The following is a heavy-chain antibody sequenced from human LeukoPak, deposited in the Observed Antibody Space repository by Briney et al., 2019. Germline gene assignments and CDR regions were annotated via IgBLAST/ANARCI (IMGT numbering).Heavy chain of an antibody. CDR3: TRGYIRQWLVLRDAFDI. D-gene: IGHD6-19*01. V-gene: IGHV3-49*03. CDR1: GFTFGDYA. Sequence: GGSLRLSCTASGFTFGDYAMSWFRQAPGKGLEWVGFIRSKAYGGTTEYAASAKGRFTISGDDSKSIAYLQMNSLKTEDTAVYYCTRGYIRQWLVLRDAFDIWGQGTMVTVSS. CDR2: IRSKAYGGTT. J-gene: IGHJ3*02.